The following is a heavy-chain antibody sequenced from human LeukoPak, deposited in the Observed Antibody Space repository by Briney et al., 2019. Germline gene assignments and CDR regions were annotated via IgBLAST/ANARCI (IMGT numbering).Heavy chain of an antibody. J-gene: IGHJ1*01. V-gene: IGHV3-23*01. Sequence: QSGGSLRLSCAASGFTFSSYAISWVRQAPGKGLEWVSAISGSGGSTYYADSVKGRFTISRDNSKNTLYLQMNSLRAEDTAVYYCAKAKLSHCYCFQHWGQGTLVTVSS. CDR2: ISGSGGST. D-gene: IGHD2-15*01. CDR3: AKAKLSHCYCFQH. CDR1: GFTFSSYA.